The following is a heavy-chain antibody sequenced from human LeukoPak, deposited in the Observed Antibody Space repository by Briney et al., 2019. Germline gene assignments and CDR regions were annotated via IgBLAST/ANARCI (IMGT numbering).Heavy chain of an antibody. V-gene: IGHV4-59*01. D-gene: IGHD1-14*01. Sequence: SETLSLTCTVSGGSISSYYWSWIRQPPGQGLEWIGYIYYSGSTNYNPSLKSRVTISVDTSKNQFSLKLSSVTAADTAVYYCARDNRNIGGPYYYYYGMDVWGQGTTVTVSS. CDR1: GGSISSYY. CDR2: IYYSGST. J-gene: IGHJ6*02. CDR3: ARDNRNIGGPYYYYYGMDV.